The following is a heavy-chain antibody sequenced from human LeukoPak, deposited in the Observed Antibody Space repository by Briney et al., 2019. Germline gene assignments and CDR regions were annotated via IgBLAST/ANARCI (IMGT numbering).Heavy chain of an antibody. CDR3: AKRVPYGSSAVYFDS. Sequence: GGSLRLSCAASGFTFGTYGMNWVRQAPGKGLEWVSAINDDAKNTFYADSVKGRFTISRDNSKNPLYLQMSSLTVEDTAIYYCAKRVPYGSSAVYFDSWGQGTLVTVSS. V-gene: IGHV3-23*01. D-gene: IGHD6-6*01. CDR2: INDDAKNT. J-gene: IGHJ4*02. CDR1: GFTFGTYG.